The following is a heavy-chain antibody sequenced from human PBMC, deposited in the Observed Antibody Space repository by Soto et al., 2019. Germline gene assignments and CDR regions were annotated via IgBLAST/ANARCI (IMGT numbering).Heavy chain of an antibody. D-gene: IGHD1-26*01. Sequence: SETLSLTCAVYGGSFSGYYWSWIRQTPGKGLQWIGEINHRGVTKYSPSLRSRVTISLDTSKNQFSPKVSSVTAADTAVYFCARWNSGSYSPGDYYYGLDVWGQGTTVTVSS. CDR1: GGSFSGYY. CDR3: ARWNSGSYSPGDYYYGLDV. CDR2: INHRGVT. J-gene: IGHJ6*02. V-gene: IGHV4-34*01.